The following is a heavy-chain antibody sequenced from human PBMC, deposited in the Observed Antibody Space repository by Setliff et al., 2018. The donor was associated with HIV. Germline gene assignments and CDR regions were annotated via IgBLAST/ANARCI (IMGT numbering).Heavy chain of an antibody. Sequence: SETLSLTCAVSGGSISSGGYSWSWIRQPPGKGLEWIGYIYHSGSTYYNPSLKSRVTISIDRSKNQFSLKLSSVTAADTAVYYCARSTYYYGSGKGSGWFDSWGQGTLVTVSS. CDR2: IYHSGST. CDR3: ARSTYYYGSGKGSGWFDS. J-gene: IGHJ5*01. D-gene: IGHD3-10*01. V-gene: IGHV4-30-2*01. CDR1: GGSISSGGYS.